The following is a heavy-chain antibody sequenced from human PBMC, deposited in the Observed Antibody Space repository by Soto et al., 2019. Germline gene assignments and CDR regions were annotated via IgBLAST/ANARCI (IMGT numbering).Heavy chain of an antibody. V-gene: IGHV4-31*03. Sequence: TLSLTCTVSGASTSSGGYYWTCFSQHPGKGLEWIGYIYYSGITYYNPSLKSRVSISVDTSKNQFSLKLSSVTAADTAVYYCARDLSYNWFDPWGQGTLITV. J-gene: IGHJ5*02. CDR3: ARDLSYNWFDP. CDR2: IYYSGIT. CDR1: GASTSSGGYY.